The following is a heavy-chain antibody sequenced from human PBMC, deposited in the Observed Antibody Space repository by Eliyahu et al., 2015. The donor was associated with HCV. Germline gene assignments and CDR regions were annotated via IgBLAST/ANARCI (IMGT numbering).Heavy chain of an antibody. Sequence: EVQLVESGGGLVQPGGSLRLSCVASGFTFRTSWMHWVRQVPGKGLVWVSRIDSGGSDTLYADSVEGRFTISRDNAKNTVYLQMNSLRGEDTALYYCARDRGGLGPTTLDYWGQGTLVTVSS. CDR2: IDSGGSDT. V-gene: IGHV3-74*03. J-gene: IGHJ4*02. CDR3: ARDRGGLGPTTLDY. D-gene: IGHD1-26*01. CDR1: GFTFRTSW.